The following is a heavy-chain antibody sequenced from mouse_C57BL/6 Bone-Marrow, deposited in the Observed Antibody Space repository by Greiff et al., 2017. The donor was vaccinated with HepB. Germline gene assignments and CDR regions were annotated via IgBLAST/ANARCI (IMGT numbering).Heavy chain of an antibody. CDR1: GFSLTSYG. CDR3: ARNYYGSSYVGVWYFDV. J-gene: IGHJ1*03. CDR2: IWSGGST. Sequence: QVQLKESGPGLVQPSQSLSITCTVSGFSLTSYGVHWVRQSPGKGLEWLGAIWSGGSTDYNAAFISRLSISKDNSKSQVFFKMNSLQADDTAIYYCARNYYGSSYVGVWYFDVWGTGTTVTVSS. V-gene: IGHV2-2*01. D-gene: IGHD1-1*01.